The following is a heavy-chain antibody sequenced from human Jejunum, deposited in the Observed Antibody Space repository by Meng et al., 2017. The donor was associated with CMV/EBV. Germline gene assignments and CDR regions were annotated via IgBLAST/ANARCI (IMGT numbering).Heavy chain of an antibody. J-gene: IGHJ5*01. Sequence: KGSCKASGYPFTNYDIYWVRQATGQGPEWMGWVNPNSGKTGYAQKFQGRLIMSRNSSIDTAYMELSSLRSDDTAVYYCARRRNWFDSWGQGTLVTVSS. CDR1: GYPFTNYD. V-gene: IGHV1-8*01. CDR2: VNPNSGKT. CDR3: ARRRNWFDS.